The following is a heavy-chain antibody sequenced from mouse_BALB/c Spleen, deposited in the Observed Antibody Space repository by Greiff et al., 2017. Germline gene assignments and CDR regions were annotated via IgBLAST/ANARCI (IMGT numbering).Heavy chain of an antibody. V-gene: IGHV3-8*02. J-gene: IGHJ4*01. Sequence: EVMLVESGPSLVKPSQTLSLTCSVTGDSITSGYWNWIRKFPGNKLEYMGYISYSGSTYYNPSLKSRISITRDTSKNQYYLQLNSVTTEDTATYYCAREGTTVYAMDYWGQGTSVTVSS. CDR3: AREGTTVYAMDY. CDR1: GDSITSGY. CDR2: ISYSGST. D-gene: IGHD1-1*01.